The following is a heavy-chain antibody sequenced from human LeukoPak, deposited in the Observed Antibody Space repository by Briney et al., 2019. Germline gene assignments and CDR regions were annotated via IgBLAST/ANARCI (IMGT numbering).Heavy chain of an antibody. CDR3: AKDRSYYLWNDFYYMDV. CDR1: GFTVSSNS. D-gene: IGHD1-26*01. J-gene: IGHJ6*03. V-gene: IGHV3-53*01. Sequence: GGSLRLSCTVSGFTVSSNSMSWVRQAPGKGLEWVSFIYSDNTHYSDSVKGRFTISRDNSKNTLYLQMNSLRAEDTAVYYCAKDRSYYLWNDFYYMDVWGNGTTVTVSS. CDR2: IYSDNT.